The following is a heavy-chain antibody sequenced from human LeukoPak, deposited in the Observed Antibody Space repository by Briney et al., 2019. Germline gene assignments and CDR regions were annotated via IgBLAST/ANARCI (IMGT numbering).Heavy chain of an antibody. CDR3: ARGPTYQDYYYYMDV. V-gene: IGHV1-69*05. CDR2: IIPIFGTA. Sequence: SVKVSCKASGGTFSSYAISWVRQAPGQGLEWMGGIIPIFGTANYAQKFQGRVTITTDESTSTAYMELSSLRSEDTAVYYCARGPTYQDYYYYMDVWGKGTTVIVSS. J-gene: IGHJ6*03. D-gene: IGHD3-16*01. CDR1: GGTFSSYA.